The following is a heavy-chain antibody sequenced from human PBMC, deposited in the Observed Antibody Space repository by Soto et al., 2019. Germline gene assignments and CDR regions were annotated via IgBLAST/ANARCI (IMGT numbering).Heavy chain of an antibody. CDR1: GFTFTKYG. CDR2: ISYDGSNK. D-gene: IGHD3-10*01. V-gene: IGHV3-30*18. CDR3: AKELHQGVASLDH. J-gene: IGHJ4*02. Sequence: QVQLVESGGGVVQPGRSLRLSCTASGFTFTKYGMHWVRQAPGKGLEWVAVISYDGSNKYYTDSVKGRFTISRDNSNNILYREAGSQRGEDTSVYDCAKELHQGVASLDHWGQGTLVIVSS.